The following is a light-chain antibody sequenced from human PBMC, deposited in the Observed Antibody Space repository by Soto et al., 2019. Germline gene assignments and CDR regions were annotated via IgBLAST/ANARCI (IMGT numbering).Light chain of an antibody. Sequence: DIQMTQSPSSLSAAVGDRVTITCRASQGIRNDLGWYKDNAGKARKRLIYAASSLHSGVPSRFSRSGSGTEFTLTISSLQPEDFATYYCLQHNDYSWTFGQGTTVEIK. CDR3: LQHNDYSWT. V-gene: IGKV1-17*01. J-gene: IGKJ1*01. CDR1: QGIRND. CDR2: AAS.